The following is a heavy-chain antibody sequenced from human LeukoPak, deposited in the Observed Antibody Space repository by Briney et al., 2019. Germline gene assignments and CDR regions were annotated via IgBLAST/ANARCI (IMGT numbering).Heavy chain of an antibody. V-gene: IGHV1-69*05. D-gene: IGHD4-17*01. CDR3: AREDPQTTVPEGMDV. Sequence: SVKVSCKASGGTFSSYAISWVRQAPGQGLEWMGGIIPIFGTANYAQKFQGRVTITTDESTSTAYMELSSLRSEDTAVYYCAREDPQTTVPEGMDVWGQGTTVTVSS. CDR2: IIPIFGTA. J-gene: IGHJ6*02. CDR1: GGTFSSYA.